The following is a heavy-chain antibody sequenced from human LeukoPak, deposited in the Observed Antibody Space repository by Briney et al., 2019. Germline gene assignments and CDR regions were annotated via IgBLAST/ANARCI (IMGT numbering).Heavy chain of an antibody. J-gene: IGHJ6*02. Sequence: GSLRLSCAASGFTFSSYAMHWVRQAPGKGLEWVAVISYDGSNKYYADSVKGRFTISRDNSKNTLYLQMNSLRAGDTAVYYCARDSFGYSSSHREDYYYYYGMDVWGQGTTVTVSS. CDR2: ISYDGSNK. CDR3: ARDSFGYSSSHREDYYYYYGMDV. V-gene: IGHV3-30-3*01. CDR1: GFTFSSYA. D-gene: IGHD6-13*01.